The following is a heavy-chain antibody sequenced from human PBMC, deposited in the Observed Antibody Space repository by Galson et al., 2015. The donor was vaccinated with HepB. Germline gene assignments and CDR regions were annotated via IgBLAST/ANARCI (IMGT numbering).Heavy chain of an antibody. CDR1: GGSISSSSYY. CDR2: IYYSGST. D-gene: IGHD3-10*01. CDR3: ARDVRRFGELLQRERYYYGMDV. J-gene: IGHJ6*02. V-gene: IGHV4-39*07. Sequence: SETLSLTCTVSGGSISSSSYYWGWIRQPPGKGLEWIGSIYYSGSTYYNPSPKSRVTISVDTSKNQFSLKLSSVTAADTAVYYCARDVRRFGELLQRERYYYGMDVWGQGTTVTVSS.